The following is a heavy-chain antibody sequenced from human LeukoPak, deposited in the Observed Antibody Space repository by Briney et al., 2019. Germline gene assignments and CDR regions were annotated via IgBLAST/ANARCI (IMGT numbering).Heavy chain of an antibody. V-gene: IGHV4-34*01. CDR2: IYHSGST. Sequence: SETLSLTCAVYGGSFSGYYWSWIRQPPGKGLEWIGEIYHSGSTNYNPSLKSRVTISVDTSKNQFSLKLSSVTAADTAVYYCARVPSQLVRGFYYYYYMDVWGKGTTVTVSS. CDR3: ARVPSQLVRGFYYYYYMDV. J-gene: IGHJ6*03. D-gene: IGHD6-13*01. CDR1: GGSFSGYY.